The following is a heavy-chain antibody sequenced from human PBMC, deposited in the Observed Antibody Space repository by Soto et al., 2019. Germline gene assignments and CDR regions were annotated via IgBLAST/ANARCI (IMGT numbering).Heavy chain of an antibody. V-gene: IGHV6-1*01. J-gene: IGHJ6*03. CDR2: TYYRSKWYI. D-gene: IGHD1-1*01. CDR3: ARGSWDDVTGHYYMDV. Sequence: QVQLQQSGPGLVKPSQTLSLTCDISGDSVSSNSAAWNWIRQTPSRGLEWLGRTYYRSKWYINYAVSVKSRITVNPDTSKNQFSLQLXSVTPEDTAVYYCARGSWDDVTGHYYMDVWGKGTTVTVSS. CDR1: GDSVSSNSAA.